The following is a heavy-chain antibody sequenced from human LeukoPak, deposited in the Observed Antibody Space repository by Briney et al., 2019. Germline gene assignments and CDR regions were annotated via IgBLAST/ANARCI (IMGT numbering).Heavy chain of an antibody. CDR1: GFTFGDFY. J-gene: IGHJ4*02. Sequence: GGSLRLSCAASGFTFGDFYMSWIRQAPGKGLEWVSYISGSSGDTNYVDSVRGRFTVSRDNTKNSLYLQMNSLRAEDTAVYYCVRGARVAPDWGQGTLVTVSS. CDR3: VRGARVAPD. CDR2: ISGSSGDT. D-gene: IGHD2-21*01. V-gene: IGHV3-11*05.